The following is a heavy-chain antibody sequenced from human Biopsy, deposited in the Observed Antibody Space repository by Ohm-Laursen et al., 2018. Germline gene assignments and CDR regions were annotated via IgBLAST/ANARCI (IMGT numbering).Heavy chain of an antibody. V-gene: IGHV4-39*01. CDR1: GGSISSSTTYY. Sequence: SDTLSLTCPVSGGSISSSTTYYWAWLRQPPGKGLEWIGSIYNTETTFYNPSLKSRVTISVDTSTNQFSLKVSSVTAADTALYFCARHPTGFWFDPWGRGTLVTVSS. CDR2: IYNTETT. CDR3: ARHPTGFWFDP. J-gene: IGHJ5*02.